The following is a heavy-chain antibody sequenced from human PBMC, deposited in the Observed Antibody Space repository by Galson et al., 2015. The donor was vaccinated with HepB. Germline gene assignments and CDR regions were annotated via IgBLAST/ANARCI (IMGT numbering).Heavy chain of an antibody. CDR3: ARGSAAGTWFDS. J-gene: IGHJ5*01. V-gene: IGHV3-21*01. Sequence: SSISHSSSFIYHADSLKGRFSISRDNAKKSVYLQMNSLGVEDTAVYYCARGSAAGTWFDSWGQGILVTVSS. CDR2: ISHSSSFI. D-gene: IGHD6-25*01.